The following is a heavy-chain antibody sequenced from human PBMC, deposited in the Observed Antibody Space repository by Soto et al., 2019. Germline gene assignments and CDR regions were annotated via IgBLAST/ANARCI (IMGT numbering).Heavy chain of an antibody. V-gene: IGHV3-23*01. CDR2: IGDDKT. D-gene: IGHD4-17*01. J-gene: IGHJ3*02. CDR1: GFTFRNYA. Sequence: GGSLRLSCAASGFTFRNYAMSWARQAPGKGLEWVSGIGDDKTYNADSVKGRFTISRDNSKNTLYLQMNSLRAEDTAVYYCAKDRVNGNSVWDAFDIWGQGTMVT. CDR3: AKDRVNGNSVWDAFDI.